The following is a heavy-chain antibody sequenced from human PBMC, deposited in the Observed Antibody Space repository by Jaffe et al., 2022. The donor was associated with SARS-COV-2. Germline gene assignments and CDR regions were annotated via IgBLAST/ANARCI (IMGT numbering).Heavy chain of an antibody. CDR1: GFTFINYG. CDR3: ARTGSYYQFDL. V-gene: IGHV3-33*01. D-gene: IGHD3-10*01. CDR2: TWYDGGNK. J-gene: IGHJ5*02. Sequence: QVQLVESGGGVIQPGGSLRLSCVTSGFTFINYGMHWVRQAPGKGLEWVAVTWYDGGNKYYADSVKGRFTVSSDNSKSTLSLQMNSLRAEDTAVYYCARTGSYYQFDLWGQGTLVTVSS.